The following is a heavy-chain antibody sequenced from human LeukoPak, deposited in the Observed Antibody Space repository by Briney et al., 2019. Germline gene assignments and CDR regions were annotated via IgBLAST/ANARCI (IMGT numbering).Heavy chain of an antibody. V-gene: IGHV3-23*01. Sequence: PGGSLRLSCAASGFTFSSYAMSWVRQAPGKGLEWVSAISGSGGSTYYADSVKGRFTISRDNSKNTLYLQMNSLRAEDTAVYYCAKDGRLGYCSSTSCYPDYWGQGTVVTVSS. D-gene: IGHD2-2*01. CDR3: AKDGRLGYCSSTSCYPDY. J-gene: IGHJ4*02. CDR2: ISGSGGST. CDR1: GFTFSSYA.